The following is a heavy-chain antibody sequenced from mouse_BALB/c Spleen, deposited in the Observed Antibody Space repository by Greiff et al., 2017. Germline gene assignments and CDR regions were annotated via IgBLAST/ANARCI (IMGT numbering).Heavy chain of an antibody. V-gene: IGHV5-15*02. CDR2: ISNLAYSI. CDR1: GFTFSDYG. CDR3: ARDPARLGYAMDD. J-gene: IGHJ4*01. D-gene: IGHD1-2*01. Sequence: EVKLVESGGGLVQPGGSRKLSCAASGFTFSDYGMAWVRQAPGKGPEWVAFISNLAYSIYYADTVTGRFTISRENAKNTLYLEMSSLRSEDTAMYYCARDPARLGYAMDDWGQGTSVTGSS.